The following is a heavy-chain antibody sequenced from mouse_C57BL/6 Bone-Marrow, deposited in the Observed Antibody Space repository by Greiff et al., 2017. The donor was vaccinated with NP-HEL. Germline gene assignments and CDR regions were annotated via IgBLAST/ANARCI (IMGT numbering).Heavy chain of an antibody. J-gene: IGHJ4*01. CDR3: ARRNSLYAMDY. V-gene: IGHV1-54*01. D-gene: IGHD2-1*01. CDR1: GYAFTNYL. Sequence: QVQLQQSGAELVRPGTSVKVSCKASGYAFTNYLIEWVKQRPGQGLEWIGVINPGSGGTNYNEKFKGKATLTADKSSSTAYMQLSSLTSEDSAVYFCARRNSLYAMDYWGQGTSVTVSS. CDR2: INPGSGGT.